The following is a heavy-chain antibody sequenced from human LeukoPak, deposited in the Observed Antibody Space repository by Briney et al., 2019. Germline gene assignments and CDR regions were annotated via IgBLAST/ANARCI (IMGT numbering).Heavy chain of an antibody. CDR1: GFSFNNYA. Sequence: PGGSLRPSCAASGFSFNNYAMSWARQAPGKGLEWVSAISTTGGSTYYADSVKGRFTVSRDNSKNTLSLQMDSLRVEDTALYYCAKDWTTVVTPKGYYFDSWGQGTLVTVSS. D-gene: IGHD4-23*01. V-gene: IGHV3-23*01. CDR3: AKDWTTVVTPKGYYFDS. CDR2: ISTTGGST. J-gene: IGHJ4*02.